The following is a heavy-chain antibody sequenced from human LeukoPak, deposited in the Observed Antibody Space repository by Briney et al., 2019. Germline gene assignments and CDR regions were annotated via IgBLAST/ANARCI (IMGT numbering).Heavy chain of an antibody. Sequence: GGSLRLSCAASRFIFSNYAMHWVRQAPGKGLEWVASINSDGSEGYYADVVKGRFTISRDNAKNSLYLQINSLRAEDTAVYYCAGSSYSSSSSVWGQGTMVTVSS. CDR1: RFIFSNYA. D-gene: IGHD6-6*01. J-gene: IGHJ3*01. V-gene: IGHV3-7*03. CDR2: INSDGSEG. CDR3: AGSSYSSSSSV.